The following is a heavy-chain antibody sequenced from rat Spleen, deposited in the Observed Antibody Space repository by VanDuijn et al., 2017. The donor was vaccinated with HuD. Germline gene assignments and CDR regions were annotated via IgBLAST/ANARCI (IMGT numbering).Heavy chain of an antibody. CDR3: AKDQLLLHRKLYWYFDY. D-gene: IGHD1-1*01. CDR2: ISSGGGGT. J-gene: IGHJ2*01. V-gene: IGHV5-20*01. CDR1: GFTFSTFP. Sequence: EVQLVESGGGLVQPGRSLKLSCTASGFTFSTFPMVWVRQAPKKGLEWVASISSGGGGTYYADSVEGRFTISRDNAKSTLYLQMDSLRSEDTASYYCAKDQLLLHRKLYWYFDYWGQGVMVTVSS.